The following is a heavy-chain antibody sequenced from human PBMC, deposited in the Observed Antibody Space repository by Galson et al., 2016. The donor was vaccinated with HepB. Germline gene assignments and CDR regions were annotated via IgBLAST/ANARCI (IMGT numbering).Heavy chain of an antibody. D-gene: IGHD2-15*01. V-gene: IGHV3-33*01. CDR1: GFTFNSYG. Sequence: SLRLSCAASGFTFNSYGMHWVRQAPGKGLEWVAIIRDDGSSEYYADSVKGRFTISRDNSKNTLFLQMNSLRVEDTAVYFCTRDTPLAAHYFDSWGHGTLVTVSS. J-gene: IGHJ4*01. CDR3: TRDTPLAAHYFDS. CDR2: IRDDGSSE.